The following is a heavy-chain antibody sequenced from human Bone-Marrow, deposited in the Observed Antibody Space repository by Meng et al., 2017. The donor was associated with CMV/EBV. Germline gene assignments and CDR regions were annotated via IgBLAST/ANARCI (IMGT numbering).Heavy chain of an antibody. V-gene: IGHV1-18*01. J-gene: IGHJ4*02. CDR3: ARVSGLVDCFDY. CDR2: ISGYNGHT. Sequence: SCKTSGYTVTSSGISWVRQAPGQGLEWMGWISGYNGHTNYAQKFQGRVTMTTDTSTSTAYMELRSLRSDDTATYYCARVSGLVDCFDYWGQGTLVTVSS. CDR1: GYTVTSSG. D-gene: IGHD6-6*01.